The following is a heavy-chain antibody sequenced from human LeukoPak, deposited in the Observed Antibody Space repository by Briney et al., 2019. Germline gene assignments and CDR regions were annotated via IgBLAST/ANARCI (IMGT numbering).Heavy chain of an antibody. CDR1: GYSTSSGYY. D-gene: IGHD4-23*01. V-gene: IGHV4-38-2*01. CDR3: ARLGGSYTPTYYYYYYMDV. Sequence: SETLSLTCAVSGYSTSSGYYWGWIRQPPGKGLEWIGSIYHSGSTYYNPSLKSRVTISVDTSKNQFSLKLSSVTAADTAVYYCARLGGSYTPTYYYYYYMDVWGKGTTVTVSS. CDR2: IYHSGST. J-gene: IGHJ6*03.